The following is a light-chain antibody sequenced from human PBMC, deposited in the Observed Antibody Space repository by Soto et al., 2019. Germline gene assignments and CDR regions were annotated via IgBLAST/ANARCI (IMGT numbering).Light chain of an antibody. J-gene: IGKJ1*01. CDR1: QDIGAY. CDR3: QHSYSTRT. V-gene: IGKV1-39*01. CDR2: AAS. Sequence: DIQMTQSPSSLSASIGDRVTISCRASQDIGAYVNWYQHKQGKAPRVLMYAASNLKSGVPPRFSGSGVGRDFTLTISVLQPEDFATYYCQHSYSTRTFGQGTKVERK.